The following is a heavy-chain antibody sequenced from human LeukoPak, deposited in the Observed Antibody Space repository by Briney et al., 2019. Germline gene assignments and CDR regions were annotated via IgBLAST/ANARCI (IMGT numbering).Heavy chain of an antibody. V-gene: IGHV4-30-4*01. CDR2: IYYSGST. CDR1: GGSISSGDYY. D-gene: IGHD3-3*01. J-gene: IGHJ3*02. CDR3: ARDRTGGFWSGYKAFDI. Sequence: PSETLSLTCTVSGGSISSGDYYWSWIRRPPGKGLEWIGYIYYSGSTYYNPSLKSRVTMSVDTSKNQFSLKLSSVTAADTAVYYCARDRTGGFWSGYKAFDIWGQGTMVTVSS.